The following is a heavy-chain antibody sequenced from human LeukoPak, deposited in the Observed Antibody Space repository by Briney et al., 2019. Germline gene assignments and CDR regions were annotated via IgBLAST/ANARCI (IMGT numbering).Heavy chain of an antibody. V-gene: IGHV3-30*18. CDR1: GFTFSSYG. D-gene: IGHD1-1*01. Sequence: GGSLRLSCAASGFTFSSYGMHWVRQAPGKGLEWVAIISYHGSNKYYAVSVKGRFTISRDNSKSTLYLQMNSLRAEDTAVYYCAKDRPPGTTPGYGMDVWGQGTTVTVSS. CDR2: ISYHGSNK. CDR3: AKDRPPGTTPGYGMDV. J-gene: IGHJ6*02.